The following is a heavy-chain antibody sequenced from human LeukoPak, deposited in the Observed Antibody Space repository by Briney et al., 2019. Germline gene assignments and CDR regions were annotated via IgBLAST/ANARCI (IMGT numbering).Heavy chain of an antibody. V-gene: IGHV1-69*01. CDR3: ARVTAEARAGYRNSYYFDY. J-gene: IGHJ4*02. D-gene: IGHD3-16*02. Sequence: ASVKVSCKASVGTFSSYAISWVRQAPGQGREWMGGIIPIFGTANYAHKFQGRVTITADEATSTAYMELSSLRSADTAVYYCARVTAEARAGYRNSYYFDYSGQGTLVTVSS. CDR2: IIPIFGTA. CDR1: VGTFSSYA.